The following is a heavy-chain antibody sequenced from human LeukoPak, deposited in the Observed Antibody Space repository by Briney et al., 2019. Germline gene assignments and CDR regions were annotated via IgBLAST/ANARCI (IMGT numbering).Heavy chain of an antibody. J-gene: IGHJ5*02. V-gene: IGHV4-34*01. Sequence: SETLSLTCAVYGGSFSGYYWSWIRQPPGKGLEWIGEINHSGSTNYNPSLKSRVTISVDTSKNQFSLKLSSVTAADTAVYYCARDPRIVGGNWFDPWGQGTLVTVSS. CDR1: GGSFSGYY. CDR3: ARDPRIVGGNWFDP. CDR2: INHSGST. D-gene: IGHD1-26*01.